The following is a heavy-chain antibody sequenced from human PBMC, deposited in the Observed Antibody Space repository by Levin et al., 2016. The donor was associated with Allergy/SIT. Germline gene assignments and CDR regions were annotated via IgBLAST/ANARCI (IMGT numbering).Heavy chain of an antibody. CDR2: FSGSDDNT. J-gene: IGHJ4*02. CDR3: AKAKSSTWYLGDF. Sequence: GGSLRLSCIASGFSFSSYAMGWVRQAPGKGLEWVSSFSGSDDNTYYADSVKGRFTISKDNSKNTLYLQMNSLRPEDTAVYYCAKAKSSTWYLGDFWGRGTLITVSS. D-gene: IGHD6-13*01. V-gene: IGHV3-23*01. CDR1: GFSFSSYA.